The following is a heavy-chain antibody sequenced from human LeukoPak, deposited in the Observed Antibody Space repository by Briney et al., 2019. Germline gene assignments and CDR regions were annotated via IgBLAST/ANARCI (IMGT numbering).Heavy chain of an antibody. CDR2: IYYSGST. V-gene: IGHV4-59*01. CDR1: GGSISGYY. CDR3: ARRANAFDI. Sequence: KTSETLSLTCTVSGGSISGYYWSWIRQPPGKGLEWIGYIYYSGSTNYNPSLKSRVTISVDTSKNQFSLKLSSVTAADTAVYYCARRANAFDIWGQGTMVTVSS. J-gene: IGHJ3*02.